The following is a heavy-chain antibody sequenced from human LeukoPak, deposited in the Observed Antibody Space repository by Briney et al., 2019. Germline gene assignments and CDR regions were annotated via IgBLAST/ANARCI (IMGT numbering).Heavy chain of an antibody. Sequence: PSATLSLTCTVSAASISSYYCSSIRQPAGKGLEYLGRIHASGNTYYNPSLNSRVAISIDTSKNQFSLKVSSVAAADTAVYYCARDLGYGYDFYYYLDVWGKGTTVTVSS. CDR1: AASISSYY. D-gene: IGHD5-18*01. CDR2: IHASGNT. CDR3: ARDLGYGYDFYYYLDV. V-gene: IGHV4-4*07. J-gene: IGHJ6*03.